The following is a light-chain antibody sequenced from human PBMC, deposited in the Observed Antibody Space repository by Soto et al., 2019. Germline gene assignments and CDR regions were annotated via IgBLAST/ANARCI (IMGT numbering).Light chain of an antibody. CDR3: QQYGSSPYT. J-gene: IGKJ2*01. V-gene: IGKV3-20*01. CDR2: GAS. CDR1: QRVSSSY. Sequence: EIVLTQSPGTLSLSPGERATLSCRASQRVSSSYLAWYQKKPSQAPRLLIYGASSRATGIPDRFSGSGSGTDFTLTISRLEPEDFAVYYCQQYGSSPYTFGQGTKLEIK.